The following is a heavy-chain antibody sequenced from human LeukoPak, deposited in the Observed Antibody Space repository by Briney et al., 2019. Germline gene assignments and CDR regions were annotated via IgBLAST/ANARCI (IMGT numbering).Heavy chain of an antibody. CDR1: GASTSNYY. CDR3: ARRTYFDL. Sequence: PSETLSLTCSVSGASTSNYYWSWVRQPPGKGLEWIGYIYYSGSTTYNPSLKSRVTISVDTSKNQFSLKLSSVTAADTAVYYCARRTYFDLWGRGTLVTVSS. J-gene: IGHJ2*01. V-gene: IGHV4-59*08. CDR2: IYYSGST.